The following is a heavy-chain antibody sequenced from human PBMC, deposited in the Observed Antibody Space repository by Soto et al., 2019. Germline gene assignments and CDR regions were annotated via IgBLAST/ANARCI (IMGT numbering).Heavy chain of an antibody. J-gene: IGHJ6*02. D-gene: IGHD1-26*01. CDR3: ARTRSAWSDFHYYSLDV. CDR1: GFTFNRYG. Sequence: QVQLVESGGGVVQPGRSLSLSCAASGFTFNRYGMHWVRQGPGNGLEWVAFISYDSTKTYYADSVKGRFTISRDNSNSALYVQMSSMSGEDTAVYYCARTRSAWSDFHYYSLDVWGQGTTVTVSS. CDR2: ISYDSTKT. V-gene: IGHV3-30*03.